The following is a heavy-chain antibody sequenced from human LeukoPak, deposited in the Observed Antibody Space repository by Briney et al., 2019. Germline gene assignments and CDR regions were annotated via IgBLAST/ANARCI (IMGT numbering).Heavy chain of an antibody. Sequence: GGSLRLSCAASGFTFSSYGMHWVRQAPGRGLEWVAVIWYDGSNKYYGDSRFTISRDNSKSTLYLQMNSLKTEDTAVYYCTTVRAASFDYWGQGALVTVSS. CDR1: GFTFSSYG. CDR2: IWYDGSNK. J-gene: IGHJ4*02. V-gene: IGHV3-33*01. CDR3: TTVRAASFDY. D-gene: IGHD6-25*01.